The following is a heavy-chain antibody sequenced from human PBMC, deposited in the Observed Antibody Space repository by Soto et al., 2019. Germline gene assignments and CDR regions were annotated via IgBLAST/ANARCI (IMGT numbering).Heavy chain of an antibody. CDR2: IYDSGSA. D-gene: IGHD3-3*01. Sequence: SETLSLTCTVSGGSINSNYWSWIRQPPGKGLEWLGYIYDSGSAKYNPSLKSRVSISVDMSKNQFFLNMRSVTAADTAVYFCARRDFDPMTVDYYFDSWGQGTLVTVSS. J-gene: IGHJ4*02. CDR1: GGSINSNY. V-gene: IGHV4-59*01. CDR3: ARRDFDPMTVDYYFDS.